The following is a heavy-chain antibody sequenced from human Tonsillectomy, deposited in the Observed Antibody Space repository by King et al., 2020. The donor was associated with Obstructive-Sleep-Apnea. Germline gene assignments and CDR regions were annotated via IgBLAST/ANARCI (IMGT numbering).Heavy chain of an antibody. V-gene: IGHV4-30-4*01. D-gene: IGHD3-22*01. J-gene: IGHJ4*02. CDR3: ARARENYYDSSGFDY. CDR2: IYYSGST. Sequence: VQLQESGPGLVKPSQTLSLTCTVSGGSISSGDYYWSWIRQPPGKGLEWIGYIYYSGSTYYNPSLKSRVTISVDTSKNQFSLKLSSVTAADTAVYYCARARENYYDSSGFDYWGQGTLVTVSS. CDR1: GGSISSGDYY.